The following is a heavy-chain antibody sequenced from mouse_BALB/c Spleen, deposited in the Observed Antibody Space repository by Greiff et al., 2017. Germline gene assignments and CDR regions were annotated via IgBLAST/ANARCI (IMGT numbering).Heavy chain of an antibody. J-gene: IGHJ4*01. CDR1: GFSLTSYG. Sequence: QVQLQQSGPGLVAPSQSLSITCTVSGFSLTSYGVSWVRQPPGKGLEWLGVIWGDGSTNYHSALISRLSISKDNSKSQVFFKMNSLQANDTAIYYCAPTYGKDAMDYWGQGTSVTVSS. CDR2: IWGDGST. D-gene: IGHD2-1*01. V-gene: IGHV2-3*01. CDR3: APTYGKDAMDY.